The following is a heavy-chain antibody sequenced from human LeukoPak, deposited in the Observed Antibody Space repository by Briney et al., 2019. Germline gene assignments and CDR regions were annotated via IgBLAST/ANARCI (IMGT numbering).Heavy chain of an antibody. D-gene: IGHD2-2*03. V-gene: IGHV3-48*01. Sequence: PGGSLRLSCAASGFTFSTYGMNWVRQAPGKGLEWVSYISSSSTTIYYADSVKGRFTISRDNAKNSLYLQMNSLRAEDTAIYYCVRMGHGYYDDYWGQGTLVTVSS. CDR2: ISSSSTTI. CDR3: VRMGHGYYDDY. J-gene: IGHJ4*02. CDR1: GFTFSTYG.